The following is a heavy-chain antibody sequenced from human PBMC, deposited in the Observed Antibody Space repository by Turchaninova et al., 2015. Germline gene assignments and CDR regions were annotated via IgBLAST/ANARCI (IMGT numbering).Heavy chain of an antibody. Sequence: QVQLVESGGGVVQPGRSLRLSCVASGFTFSTNAMNWVRQAPGKGLKWVAVISYDGSNKDYADSVRGRFTISRDNSKNTLYLQMNSLRAEDTAVYYCARTIGYCTGDSCYPFDYWGQGTLVTVSS. D-gene: IGHD2-15*01. V-gene: IGHV3-30-3*01. CDR3: ARTIGYCTGDSCYPFDY. CDR2: ISYDGSNK. J-gene: IGHJ4*02. CDR1: GFTFSTNA.